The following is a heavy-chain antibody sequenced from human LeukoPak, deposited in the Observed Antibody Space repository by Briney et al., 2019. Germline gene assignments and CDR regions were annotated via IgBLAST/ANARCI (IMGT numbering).Heavy chain of an antibody. CDR1: GYTFTGYY. D-gene: IGHD6-13*01. CDR3: ARDQYSSSWYYYYYYGMDV. V-gene: IGHV1-2*06. J-gene: IGHJ6*02. Sequence: GASVRVSCKASGYTFTGYYMHWVRQAPGQGLEWMGRINPNSGGTNYAQKFQGRVTMTRDTSISTAYMELSRLRSDDTAVYYCARDQYSSSWYYYYYYGMDVWGQGTTVTVSS. CDR2: INPNSGGT.